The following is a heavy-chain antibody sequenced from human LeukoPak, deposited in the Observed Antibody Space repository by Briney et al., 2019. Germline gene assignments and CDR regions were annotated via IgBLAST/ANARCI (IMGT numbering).Heavy chain of an antibody. D-gene: IGHD6-25*01. CDR1: GFTFSSYS. CDR3: ARASRGTIAAFDY. CDR2: ISSSSSYI. J-gene: IGHJ4*02. V-gene: IGHV3-21*01. Sequence: GGSLRLSCAASGFTFSSYSMNWVRQAPGKGLEWVSSISSSSSYIYYADSVRGRFTISRDNSKNTLYLQMNSLRAEDTAVYYCARASRGTIAAFDYWGQGTLVTVSS.